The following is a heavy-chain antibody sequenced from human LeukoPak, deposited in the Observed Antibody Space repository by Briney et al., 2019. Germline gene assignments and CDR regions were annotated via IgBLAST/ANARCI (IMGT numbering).Heavy chain of an antibody. CDR1: GGSISSGSYY. J-gene: IGHJ4*02. V-gene: IGHV4-61*02. Sequence: SETLSLTCTVSGGSISSGSYYWSWIRQPAGKGLEWIGRIYTSGSTNYNPSLKSRVTISVDTSKNQFSLKLSSVTAADTAVYYCARTPSEMATTTFVYWGQGTLVTVSS. CDR2: IYTSGST. D-gene: IGHD5-24*01. CDR3: ARTPSEMATTTFVY.